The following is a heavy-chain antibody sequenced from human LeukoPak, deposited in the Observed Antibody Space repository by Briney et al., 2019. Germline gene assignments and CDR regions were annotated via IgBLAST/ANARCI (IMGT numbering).Heavy chain of an antibody. CDR2: ISGSGGST. CDR3: AKGLGYCSSTSCSLSDY. V-gene: IGHV3-23*01. D-gene: IGHD2-2*01. Sequence: GGFLRLSCAASGFTFSSYAMSWVRQAPGKGLEWVSAISGSGGSTYYADSVKGRFTISRDNSKNTLYLQMNSLRAEDTAVYYCAKGLGYCSSTSCSLSDYWGQGTLVTVSS. CDR1: GFTFSSYA. J-gene: IGHJ4*02.